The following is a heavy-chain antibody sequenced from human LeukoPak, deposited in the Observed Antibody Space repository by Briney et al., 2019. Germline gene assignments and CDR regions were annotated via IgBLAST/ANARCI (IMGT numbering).Heavy chain of an antibody. CDR1: GYIFTGYY. CDR2: INPNSGGT. Sequence: ASVKACCKASGYIFTGYYMHWVRQSPGQGLEWRGWINPNSGGTNYAQKFQGRVTMTRDTSISTAYMELSRLRSDDTAVYYCARDPWYCSGGSCYSLKNRYYFDYWGQGTLVTVSS. D-gene: IGHD2-15*01. J-gene: IGHJ4*02. CDR3: ARDPWYCSGGSCYSLKNRYYFDY. V-gene: IGHV1-2*02.